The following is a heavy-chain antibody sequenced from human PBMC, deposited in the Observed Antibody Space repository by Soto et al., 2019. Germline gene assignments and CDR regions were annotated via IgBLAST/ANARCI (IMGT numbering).Heavy chain of an antibody. Sequence: GGSLRLSCAASGFTFSSHAMSWVRQAPGKGLEWVSSTIDSGGRSYHADSVRGRFTISRDNSKNTLYLQMNSLRADDTAIYYCAKDKMEQWLVGGYYDYWGQGALVTVSS. CDR3: AKDKMEQWLVGGYYDY. D-gene: IGHD6-19*01. V-gene: IGHV3-23*01. J-gene: IGHJ4*02. CDR1: GFTFSSHA. CDR2: TIDSGGRS.